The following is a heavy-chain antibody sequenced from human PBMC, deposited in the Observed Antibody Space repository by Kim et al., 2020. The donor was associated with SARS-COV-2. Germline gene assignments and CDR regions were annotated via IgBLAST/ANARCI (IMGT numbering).Heavy chain of an antibody. Sequence: LKSRVPISVDTSKNQFSLKLSSVTAADTAVYYCARDLSALTTVTTGYFDYWGQGTLVTVSS. D-gene: IGHD4-17*01. V-gene: IGHV4-39*07. CDR3: ARDLSALTTVTTGYFDY. J-gene: IGHJ4*02.